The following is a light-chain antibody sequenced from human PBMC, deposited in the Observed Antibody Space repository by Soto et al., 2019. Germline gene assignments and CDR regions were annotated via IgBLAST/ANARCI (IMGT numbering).Light chain of an antibody. V-gene: IGKV3-20*01. CDR3: QHYDSARWT. CDR2: DAS. J-gene: IGKJ1*01. Sequence: EMVLTQSPGTLSLSPGERATLSCRASQSISSTYLTWYHQRPGQAPRLLIYDASRRATGIPDRFSGSGSGTDFSLTISRLEPEDFAVYYCQHYDSARWTFGLGTKLEIK. CDR1: QSISSTY.